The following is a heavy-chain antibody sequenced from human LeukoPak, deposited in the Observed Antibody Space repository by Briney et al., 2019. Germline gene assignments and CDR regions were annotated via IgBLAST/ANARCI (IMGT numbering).Heavy chain of an antibody. CDR1: GFTFSSCA. CDR3: ANARGTSSSYFDL. J-gene: IGHJ2*01. CDR2: ITGDGGGA. Sequence: GGSLRLSCAASGFTFSSCAMGWVRQPPGKGLEWVSGITGDGGGAYYTDSVKGRFTIFRDNSKNTLYLQMNSLRAEDTALYYCANARGTSSSYFDLWGRGTLVTVSS. D-gene: IGHD6-6*01. V-gene: IGHV3-23*01.